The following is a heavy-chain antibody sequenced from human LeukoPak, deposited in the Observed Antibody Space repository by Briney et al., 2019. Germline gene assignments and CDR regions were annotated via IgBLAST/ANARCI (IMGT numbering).Heavy chain of an antibody. CDR3: ARTQSGDAFDI. D-gene: IGHD4-11*01. J-gene: IGHJ3*02. V-gene: IGHV3-48*01. Sequence: GGSLRLSCAASGFTFSSYSMNWVRQAPGKGLEWVSYISSSSSTIYYADSVKGRFTISRDNAKNSLYLQMNSLRAEDTAVYYCARTQSGDAFDIWGEGTMVTVSS. CDR1: GFTFSSYS. CDR2: ISSSSSTI.